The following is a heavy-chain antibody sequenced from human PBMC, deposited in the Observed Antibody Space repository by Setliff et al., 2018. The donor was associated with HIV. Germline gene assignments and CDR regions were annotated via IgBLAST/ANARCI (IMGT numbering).Heavy chain of an antibody. Sequence: PSETLSLTCVVSGYSIGSGYYWGWIRQPPGKGLEWIGSFHYSGSTYYNPSLKSRVTISVDTSKNQFSLKLSSVTAADTAVYYCARDSPSGTYLNYYYYNMDVWGQGTSVTVSS. D-gene: IGHD1-26*01. J-gene: IGHJ6*02. V-gene: IGHV4-38-2*02. CDR2: FHYSGST. CDR1: GYSIGSGYY. CDR3: ARDSPSGTYLNYYYYNMDV.